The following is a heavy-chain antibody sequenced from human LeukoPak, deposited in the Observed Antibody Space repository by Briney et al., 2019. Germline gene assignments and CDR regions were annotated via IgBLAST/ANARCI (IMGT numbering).Heavy chain of an antibody. CDR3: AKDRMYSSSWSAYYYGMDV. CDR1: GFTFSSYA. V-gene: IGHV3-23*01. CDR2: ISGSGGST. J-gene: IGHJ6*02. Sequence: PGGSLRLSCAASGFTFSSYAMSWVRQAPGKGLEWVSAISGSGGSTYYADSVKGRFTISRDNSKNTLYLQMNSLRAEDTAVYYCAKDRMYSSSWSAYYYGMDVCGQGTTVTVSS. D-gene: IGHD6-13*01.